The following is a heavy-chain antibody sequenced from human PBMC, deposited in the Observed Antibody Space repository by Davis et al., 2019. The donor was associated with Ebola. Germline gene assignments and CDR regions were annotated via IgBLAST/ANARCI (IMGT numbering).Heavy chain of an antibody. CDR2: ISAYNGNT. V-gene: IGHV1-18*04. CDR1: GYTFTNFY. D-gene: IGHD2-8*01. CDR3: ARDLMTKGPGRY. J-gene: IGHJ4*02. Sequence: ASVKVSCKASGYTFTNFYIHWVRQAPGQGLEWMGWISAYNGNTNYAQKLQGRVTMTTDTSTSTAYMELRSLRSDDTAVYYCARDLMTKGPGRYWGQGTLVTVSS.